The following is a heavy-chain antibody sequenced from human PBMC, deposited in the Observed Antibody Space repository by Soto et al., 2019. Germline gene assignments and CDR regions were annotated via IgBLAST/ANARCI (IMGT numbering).Heavy chain of an antibody. CDR1: GGSISSSSYY. CDR2: IYYSGST. J-gene: IGHJ6*02. D-gene: IGHD4-17*01. Sequence: QLQLQESGPGLVKPSETLSLTCTVSGGSISSSSYYWGWIRQPPGKGLEWIGSIYYSGSTYYNPSLKGRVTISVDTSKNQFSLKLSSVTAADTAVYYCARIYGDYVQYYYYYGMDVWGQGTTVTVSS. V-gene: IGHV4-39*01. CDR3: ARIYGDYVQYYYYYGMDV.